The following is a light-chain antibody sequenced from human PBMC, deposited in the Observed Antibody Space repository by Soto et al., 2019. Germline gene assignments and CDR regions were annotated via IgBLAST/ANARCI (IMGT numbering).Light chain of an antibody. V-gene: IGKV4-1*01. CDR2: WAS. J-gene: IGKJ1*01. CDR1: QSVLYSSNNKNY. Sequence: DIVMTQSPDSLAVSLGERATINCKSSQSVLYSSNNKNYLAWYQQKPGQPPKLLIYWASTRESGVPDRFSGSGSGNDFTLTISSLQAEDVAVYYCQQYYSTPRTFGQGTKVEIK. CDR3: QQYYSTPRT.